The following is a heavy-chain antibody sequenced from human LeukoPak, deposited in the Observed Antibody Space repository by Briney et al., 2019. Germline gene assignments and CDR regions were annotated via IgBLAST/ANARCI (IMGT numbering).Heavy chain of an antibody. Sequence: PGGSLRLSCAASGFTFSAFWMGWVRQAPGKGLEWVSGISWNSGSIGYADSVKGRFTISRDNAKNSLYLQMNSLRAEDTALYYCAKDTSHYYDSSGASFDYWGQGTLVTVSS. V-gene: IGHV3-9*01. CDR1: GFTFSAFW. J-gene: IGHJ4*02. CDR2: ISWNSGSI. D-gene: IGHD3-22*01. CDR3: AKDTSHYYDSSGASFDY.